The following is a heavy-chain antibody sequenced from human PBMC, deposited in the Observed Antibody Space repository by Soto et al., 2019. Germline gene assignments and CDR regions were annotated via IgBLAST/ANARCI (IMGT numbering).Heavy chain of an antibody. CDR1: GFTFSSYG. J-gene: IGHJ4*02. D-gene: IGHD1-1*01. CDR2: ISYDGSNK. V-gene: IGHV3-30*18. CDR3: AKGDNWNDGGVDY. Sequence: ESGGGVVQPGRSLRLSCAASGFTFSSYGMHWVRQAPGKGLEWVAVISYDGSNKYYADSVKGRFTISRDNSKNTLYLQMNSLRAEDTAVYYCAKGDNWNDGGVDYWGQGTLVTVSS.